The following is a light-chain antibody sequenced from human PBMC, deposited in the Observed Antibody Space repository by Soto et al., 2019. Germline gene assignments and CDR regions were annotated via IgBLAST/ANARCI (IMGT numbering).Light chain of an antibody. CDR1: QSISIW. CDR3: QHYNSYSEA. V-gene: IGKV1-5*03. CDR2: NAS. J-gene: IGKJ1*01. Sequence: DIQMTQSPSTLSASVGDRFTITCRASQSISIWLAWYQQKPWKAPKLLIYNASTLESGVPSRFSGSGSGTEFTLTISSLQPDDFATYYCQHYNSYSEAFGQGTKVDIK.